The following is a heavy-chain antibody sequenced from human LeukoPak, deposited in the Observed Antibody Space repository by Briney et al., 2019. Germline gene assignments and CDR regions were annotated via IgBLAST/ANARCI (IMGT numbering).Heavy chain of an antibody. V-gene: IGHV5-51*01. CDR1: GYTFTTYW. CDR2: IYPGDSDT. J-gene: IGHJ2*01. D-gene: IGHD4-23*01. Sequence: GESLKISCEGSGYTFTTYWIGWVRQMPGKGLEWMGNIYPGDSDTTYSPSFQGQVTISADKSINTAYLQWSSLKASDTAMYYCARRVVNNRNWYFNLWGRGTLVTVSS. CDR3: ARRVVNNRNWYFNL.